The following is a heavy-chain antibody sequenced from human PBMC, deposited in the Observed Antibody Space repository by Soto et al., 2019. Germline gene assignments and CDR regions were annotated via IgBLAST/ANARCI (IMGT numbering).Heavy chain of an antibody. V-gene: IGHV3-74*01. J-gene: IGHJ5*02. Sequence: GGSLRLSCAASGFTFSSYWMHWVRQAPGKGLVWVSRINSAGSSTTYADSVKSRFTISRDNAKNTLYLQMNSLRAEDTAVYYCARDQSVAGPTTLFDPWGQGTLVTVSS. CDR3: ARDQSVAGPTTLFDP. D-gene: IGHD6-19*01. CDR1: GFTFSSYW. CDR2: INSAGSST.